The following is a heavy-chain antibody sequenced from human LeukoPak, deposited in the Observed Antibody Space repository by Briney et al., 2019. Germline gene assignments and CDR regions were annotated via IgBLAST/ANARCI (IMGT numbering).Heavy chain of an antibody. Sequence: GGSLRLSCAASGFTFSSYAMSWVRQAPGKGLEWVSVISGSGGSTYYADSVKGRFTISRDNSKNTLYLQMNSLRAEDTAVYYCAKDKSRQWLVGGWFDPWGQGTLVTVSS. D-gene: IGHD6-19*01. CDR3: AKDKSRQWLVGGWFDP. CDR1: GFTFSSYA. V-gene: IGHV3-23*01. CDR2: ISGSGGST. J-gene: IGHJ5*02.